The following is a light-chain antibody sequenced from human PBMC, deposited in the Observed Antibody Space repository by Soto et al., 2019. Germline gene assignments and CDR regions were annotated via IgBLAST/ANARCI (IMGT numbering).Light chain of an antibody. CDR2: GVS. CDR3: QQYGSSSYT. V-gene: IGKV3-20*01. CDR1: QSVSSSY. J-gene: IGKJ2*01. Sequence: EIVLTQSPGTLSLSPGEGATLSCRASQSVSSSYLAWYQQKPGQAPRLLIYGVSSRATGIPDRFSGSGSGTDFTLTISRLEPEDFAMYYCQQYGSSSYTFGQGTKLEIK.